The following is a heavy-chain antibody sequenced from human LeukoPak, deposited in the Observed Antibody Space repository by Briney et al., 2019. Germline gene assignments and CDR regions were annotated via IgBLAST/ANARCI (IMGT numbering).Heavy chain of an antibody. J-gene: IGHJ4*02. CDR3: ARAHGVKQLIYYFDY. CDR1: GYTFTSYY. D-gene: IGHD6-13*01. Sequence: ASVKVSCKASGYTFTSYYMHWVRQAPGQGLEWMGIINPSGGSTSYAQKFQGRVTMTRDTSTSTVYMELSSLRSEDTAVYYCARAHGVKQLIYYFDYWGQGTLVTVSS. V-gene: IGHV1-46*01. CDR2: INPSGGST.